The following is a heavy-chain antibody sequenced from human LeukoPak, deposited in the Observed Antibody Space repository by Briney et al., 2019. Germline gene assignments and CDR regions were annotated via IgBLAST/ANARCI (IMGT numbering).Heavy chain of an antibody. V-gene: IGHV4-59*01. CDR2: IYYSGST. CDR1: GGSISSYY. D-gene: IGHD3-22*01. CDR3: ATLAGGNYYDSSGYDY. J-gene: IGHJ4*02. Sequence: SETLSLTCTVSGGSISSYYWSWIRQPPGKGLEWIGYIYYSGSTNYNPSLKSRVTISVDTSKNQFSLKLSSVTAADTAVYYCATLAGGNYYDSSGYDYWGQGTLVTVSS.